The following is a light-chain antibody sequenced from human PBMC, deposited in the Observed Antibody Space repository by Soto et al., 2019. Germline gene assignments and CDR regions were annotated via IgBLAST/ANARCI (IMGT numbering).Light chain of an antibody. V-gene: IGLV2-11*01. CDR3: CSHAGSYTYV. Sequence: QSVLTQPRSVSGSPGQSLTISCTGTSSDVGGYNYVSWYQQHPGKAPKLMIYDVTKRPSGVPDRFSDSKSGNTASLTISGLQAEDEGDYYCCSHAGSYTYVFGTGTKVTVL. CDR1: SSDVGGYNY. J-gene: IGLJ1*01. CDR2: DVT.